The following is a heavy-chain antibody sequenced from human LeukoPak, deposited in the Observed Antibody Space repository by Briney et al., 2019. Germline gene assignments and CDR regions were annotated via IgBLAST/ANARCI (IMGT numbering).Heavy chain of an antibody. J-gene: IGHJ4*02. CDR3: ARDYWRSAIGY. V-gene: IGHV3-33*01. CDR1: GFTFSSYG. CDR2: IWYDGSNK. D-gene: IGHD3-10*01. Sequence: PGGSLRLSCAASGFTFSSYGMHWVRQAPGKGLEWVAVIWYDGSNKYYADSVKGRFTISRDNSKNTLYLQMNSLRAEDTAVYYCARDYWRSAIGYWGQGTLVTVSS.